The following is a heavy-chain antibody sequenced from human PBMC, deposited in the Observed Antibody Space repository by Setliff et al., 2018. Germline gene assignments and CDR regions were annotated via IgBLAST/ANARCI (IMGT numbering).Heavy chain of an antibody. CDR3: VRDSSADYYDNDYFKY. V-gene: IGHV3-30*02. J-gene: IGHJ1*01. Sequence: HPGGSLRLSCAASGFSFGGHDMHWVRQAPGKGLEWVAFIRHDESDIYYTNSVKGRFTVSRDNSKNTLYLQMNILRPEDTALYYCVRDSSADYYDNDYFKYWGQGALVTVSS. CDR1: GFSFGGHD. D-gene: IGHD2-21*02. CDR2: IRHDESDI.